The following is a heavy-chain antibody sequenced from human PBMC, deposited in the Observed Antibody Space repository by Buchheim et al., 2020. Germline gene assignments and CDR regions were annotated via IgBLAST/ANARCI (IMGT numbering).Heavy chain of an antibody. CDR1: GDYIDSSW. CDR3: ARRTLVATMGGWFDP. Sequence: QVQLQESGPGLVKPSGTLSLTCVVSGDYIDSSWWSWVRQPPGKGLEWIGEINHSGSTNYNPSLKSRVTISVDTSKNQFSLKLSSVTAADTAVYYCARRTLVATMGGWFDPWGQGTL. CDR2: INHSGST. J-gene: IGHJ5*02. V-gene: IGHV4-4*02. D-gene: IGHD5-12*01.